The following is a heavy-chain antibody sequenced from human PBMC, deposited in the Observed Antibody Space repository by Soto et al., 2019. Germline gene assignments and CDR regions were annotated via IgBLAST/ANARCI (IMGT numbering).Heavy chain of an antibody. Sequence: ASVKVSCKASGYTFTSYDINWVQQATGQGLEWMGWMNPNSGNTGYAQRFQGRVTMTRNTSITTAYMELSSLSSEDTAVYYCAVPRPHSGGYESPFGYWGQGTLVTVSS. V-gene: IGHV1-8*01. J-gene: IGHJ4*02. CDR1: GYTFTSYD. CDR2: MNPNSGNT. CDR3: AVPRPHSGGYESPFGY. D-gene: IGHD1-26*01.